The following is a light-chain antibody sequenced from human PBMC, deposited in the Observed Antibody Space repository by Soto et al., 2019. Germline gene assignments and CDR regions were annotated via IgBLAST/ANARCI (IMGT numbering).Light chain of an antibody. J-gene: IGKJ1*01. CDR3: QQRANWPPVT. Sequence: EIVLTQSPATLSLSPGERATLSCRASQSIGLAIAWYQHKPGQAPRLLIFDASQRATGIPARFRGSGSGTDLTLSISSLEPEDFAVYFCQQRANWPPVTFGQGTKVDIK. V-gene: IGKV3-11*01. CDR2: DAS. CDR1: QSIGLA.